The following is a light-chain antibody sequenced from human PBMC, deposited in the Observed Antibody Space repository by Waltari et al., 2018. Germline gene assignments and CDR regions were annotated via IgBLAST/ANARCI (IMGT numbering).Light chain of an antibody. Sequence: QSVLTQPPSVSGAPGQRVTISCSGSGSNFGAGYDVHWYRQPPGQAPTLLTFGCNTRPPGVSDRFSGSQFDHSASLAIAGLQADDEADYYCQSYDTTLSVVFGGGTKLTVL. CDR2: GCN. V-gene: IGLV1-40*01. J-gene: IGLJ3*02. CDR3: QSYDTTLSVV. CDR1: GSNFGAGYD.